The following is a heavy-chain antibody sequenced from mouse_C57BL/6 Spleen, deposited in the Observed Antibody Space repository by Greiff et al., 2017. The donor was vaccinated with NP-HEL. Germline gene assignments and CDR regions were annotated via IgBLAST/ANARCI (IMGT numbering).Heavy chain of an antibody. CDR1: GYTFTSYG. V-gene: IGHV1-81*01. Sequence: VQLQQSGAELARPGASVKLSCKASGYTFTSYGISWVKQRTGQGLEWIGEIYPRSGNTYYNEKFKGKATLTADKSSSTAYMELRSLTSEDSAVYFCARGLTTVVPLYFDDWGQGTTLTVSS. CDR3: ARGLTTVVPLYFDD. D-gene: IGHD1-1*01. J-gene: IGHJ2*01. CDR2: IYPRSGNT.